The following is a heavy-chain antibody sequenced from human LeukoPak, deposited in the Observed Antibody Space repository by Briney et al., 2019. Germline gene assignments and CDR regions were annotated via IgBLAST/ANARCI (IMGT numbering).Heavy chain of an antibody. CDR2: ISASGRST. D-gene: IGHD3-10*01. CDR3: AKDDAGFGEDFDS. V-gene: IGHV3-23*01. Sequence: GGSLRLSCTTSGFPFRNYSMNWVRQAPGRGLQWVSAISASGRSTKYADPVKGRFTISRDNSRNTLYLHIDSLRPDDTALHFCAKDDAGFGEDFDSWGQGTLVIVSS. J-gene: IGHJ4*02. CDR1: GFPFRNYS.